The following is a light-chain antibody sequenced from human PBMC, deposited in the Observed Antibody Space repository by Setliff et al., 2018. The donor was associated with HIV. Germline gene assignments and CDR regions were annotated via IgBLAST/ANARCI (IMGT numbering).Light chain of an antibody. V-gene: IGLV2-14*01. Sequence: ALTQPASVSGSPGQSITISCTGTSNDVGGYNYVCWYQQHPGKAPKLMIYEVTNRPSGVSYRFSGSKSGNTASLTISGLRAEDEADYYCSSFGSSNTHVFGTGTKVTVL. CDR3: SSFGSSNTHV. J-gene: IGLJ1*01. CDR1: SNDVGGYNY. CDR2: EVT.